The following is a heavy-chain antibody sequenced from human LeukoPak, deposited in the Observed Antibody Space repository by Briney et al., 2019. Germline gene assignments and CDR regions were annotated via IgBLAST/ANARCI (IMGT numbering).Heavy chain of an antibody. Sequence: GGSLRLSCAASGFTFSSYSMNWVRQAPGKGLEWVSVIYSGGSTSYADSVKGRFTISRDNSKNSLHLQMNSLRVEDTAVYYCADPAVGYWGQGTLVAVSS. CDR3: ADPAVGY. CDR2: IYSGGST. D-gene: IGHD6-19*01. V-gene: IGHV3-66*01. J-gene: IGHJ4*02. CDR1: GFTFSSYS.